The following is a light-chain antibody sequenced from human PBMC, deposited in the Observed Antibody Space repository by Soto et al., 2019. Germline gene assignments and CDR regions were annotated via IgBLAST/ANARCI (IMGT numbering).Light chain of an antibody. J-gene: IGLJ1*01. CDR1: SSDVGGYNY. Sequence: QSVLTQPRSVSGSPGQSVTISCTGTSSDVGGYNYVSWYQQHPGKAPKLMIYDVSKRPSGVPDRFSGSKSGNTASLTISGLQAEDEADYYCCLYAGSYTPSVFGTGTKVTVL. CDR2: DVS. CDR3: CLYAGSYTPSV. V-gene: IGLV2-11*01.